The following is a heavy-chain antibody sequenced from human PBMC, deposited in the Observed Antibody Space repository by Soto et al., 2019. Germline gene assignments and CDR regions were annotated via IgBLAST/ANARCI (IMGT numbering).Heavy chain of an antibody. D-gene: IGHD6-13*01. CDR1: GDSVSSNSAA. CDR2: TYYRSKWYN. Sequence: QVQLQQSGPGLVKPSQTLSLTCAISGDSVSSNSAAWNWIRQSPSRGLEWLGRTYYRSKWYNEYAVSVKSRITINPATSKNQFSLQLNSVTPEDTAVYYCAREHKGRVYSSLYYFDYWAREPWSPSPQ. V-gene: IGHV6-1*01. CDR3: AREHKGRVYSSLYYFDY. J-gene: IGHJ4*02.